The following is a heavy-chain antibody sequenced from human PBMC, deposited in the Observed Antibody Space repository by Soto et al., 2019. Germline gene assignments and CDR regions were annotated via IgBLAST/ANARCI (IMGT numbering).Heavy chain of an antibody. V-gene: IGHV3-33*01. CDR2: IWYDGSNK. CDR1: GFTFSSYG. CDR3: ARDVLVRGIKYHGMDV. D-gene: IGHD3-10*01. Sequence: GGSLRLSCAASGFTFSSYGIHWVRQAPGKGLEWVAVIWYDGSNKYYADSVKGRFTISRDNSKNTLYLQMNSLRAEDTAVYYCARDVLVRGIKYHGMDVWGQGTTVTVSS. J-gene: IGHJ6*02.